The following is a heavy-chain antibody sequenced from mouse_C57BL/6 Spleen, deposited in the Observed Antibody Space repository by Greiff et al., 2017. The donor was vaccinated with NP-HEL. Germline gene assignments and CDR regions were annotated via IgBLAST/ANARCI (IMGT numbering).Heavy chain of an antibody. Sequence: QLQQSGAELVKPGASVKISCKASGYAFSSYWMNWVKQRPGTGLEWIGQIYPGDGDTNYNGKFKGKATLTADKSSSTAYMQLSSLTSEDSAVYFCARSAVVEDWFAYWGQGTLVTVSA. J-gene: IGHJ3*01. CDR1: GYAFSSYW. CDR2: IYPGDGDT. V-gene: IGHV1-80*01. CDR3: ARSAVVEDWFAY. D-gene: IGHD1-1*01.